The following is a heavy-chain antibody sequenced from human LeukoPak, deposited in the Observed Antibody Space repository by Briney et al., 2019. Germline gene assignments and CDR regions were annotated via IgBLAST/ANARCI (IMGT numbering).Heavy chain of an antibody. CDR3: AKAKTRGQYYFDN. V-gene: IGHV3-23*01. Sequence: GGSLRLSCAASGFTFSDYYMSWIRQAPGKGLEWVSAISGSGGSTYYADSVKGRFTISRDNSKNTLYLQMNSLRAEDTAVYYCAKAKTRGQYYFDNWGQGTLVTVSS. CDR1: GFTFSDYY. CDR2: ISGSGGST. J-gene: IGHJ4*02.